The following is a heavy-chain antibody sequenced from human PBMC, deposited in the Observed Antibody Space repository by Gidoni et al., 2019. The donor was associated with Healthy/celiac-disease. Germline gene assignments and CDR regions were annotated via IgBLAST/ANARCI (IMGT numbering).Heavy chain of an antibody. D-gene: IGHD5-18*01. CDR3: ARDRRYSQPRGYYYYGMDV. CDR2: IWDDGSNE. CDR1: SFTFSNYG. V-gene: IGHV3-33*01. J-gene: IGHJ6*02. Sequence: QVPLVVSGGGVVPPGRPLRLSCSPSSFTFSNYGMHWVRQAPGKGLEWVACIWDDGSNEYYADSVKGRFTISRDNSKNTLYLQMNSLRAEDTAVYYCARDRRYSQPRGYYYYGMDVWGQGTTVTVSS.